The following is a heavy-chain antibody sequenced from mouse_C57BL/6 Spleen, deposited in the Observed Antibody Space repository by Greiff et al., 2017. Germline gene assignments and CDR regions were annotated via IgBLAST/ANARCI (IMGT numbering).Heavy chain of an antibody. CDR3: ARGPAYYGSSYMFAY. D-gene: IGHD1-1*01. Sequence: EVKVVESGGGLVQPGGSLKLSCAASGFTFSDYYMYWVRQTPEKRLEWVAYISNGGGSTYYPDTVKGRFTITRANAKNTLSMQMSRLKSEDTAMYYCARGPAYYGSSYMFAYWGQGTLVTVSA. V-gene: IGHV5-12*01. CDR2: ISNGGGST. CDR1: GFTFSDYY. J-gene: IGHJ3*01.